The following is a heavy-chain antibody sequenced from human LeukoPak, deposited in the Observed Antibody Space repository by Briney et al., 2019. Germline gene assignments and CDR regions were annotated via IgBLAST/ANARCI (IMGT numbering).Heavy chain of an antibody. V-gene: IGHV1-69*05. CDR1: GGTFIIYA. Sequence: SVTVSFKSSGGTFIIYAISWVRQAPGQGLEWMGGIIPIFGTANYAQKFQGRVTITTDESTSTAYMELSSLRSEDTAVYYCARGPGMDWFDPWGQGTLVTVSS. CDR2: IIPIFGTA. J-gene: IGHJ5*02. CDR3: ARGPGMDWFDP.